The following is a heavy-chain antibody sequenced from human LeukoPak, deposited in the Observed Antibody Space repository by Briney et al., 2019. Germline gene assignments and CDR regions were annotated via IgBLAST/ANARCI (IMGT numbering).Heavy chain of an antibody. V-gene: IGHV3-74*01. CDR1: GFTFKNYW. CDR3: ARGLGDGSI. J-gene: IGHJ3*02. Sequence: GGSLRLSCAASGFTFKNYWMHWVRHAAGKGLVWVSNINTDGSSTNYAGSVKGRFTISRDNAKNTLYLQMNSLSPEHTAVYYCARGLGDGSIWGQGTMVTVSS. CDR2: INTDGSST. D-gene: IGHD5-24*01.